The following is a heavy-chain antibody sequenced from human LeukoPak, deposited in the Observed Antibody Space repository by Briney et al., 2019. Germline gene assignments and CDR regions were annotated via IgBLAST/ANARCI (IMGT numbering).Heavy chain of an antibody. J-gene: IGHJ4*02. V-gene: IGHV1-2*02. CDR1: RYTFTGYY. CDR3: ARVLYSSSSRTGY. Sequence: ASVKVSYKASRYTFTGYYMHWVRQAPGQGLEWMGWINPNSGGTNYAQKFQGRVTMTRDTSISTAYMELSRLSSDDTAVYYCARVLYSSSSRTGYWGQGTLVTVSS. D-gene: IGHD6-6*01. CDR2: INPNSGGT.